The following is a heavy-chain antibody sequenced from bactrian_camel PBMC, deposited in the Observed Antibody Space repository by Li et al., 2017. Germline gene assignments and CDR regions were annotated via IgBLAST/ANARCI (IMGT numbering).Heavy chain of an antibody. CDR1: GFTFSTYD. V-gene: IGHV3S40*01. J-gene: IGHJ4*01. Sequence: VQLVESGGGLVQPGGSLRLSCAASGFTFSTYDMSWLRQAPGKGLEWVSTISFGGTSKYYADSVKGRFTISLDNAKNTMYLQMDDLKPEDTAVYYCAAGRDLDYDLSRDAICGHWGQGTQVTVS. D-gene: IGHD3*01. CDR2: ISFGGTSK. CDR3: AAGRDLDYDLSRDAICGH.